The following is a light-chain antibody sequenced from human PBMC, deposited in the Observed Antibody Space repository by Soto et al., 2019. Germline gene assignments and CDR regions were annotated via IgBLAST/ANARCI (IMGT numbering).Light chain of an antibody. J-gene: IGKJ3*01. Sequence: EIVLTQSPGTLSLSPGERATLSCRASQSVYSSYLAWYQHKPGQAPRLLIYGASSRATGIQDRFSGSGSGTDFTLTISRLEPEDFAVYYCQQYGSSPPFTFGPGTKVDIK. CDR3: QQYGSSPPFT. CDR1: QSVYSSY. V-gene: IGKV3-20*01. CDR2: GAS.